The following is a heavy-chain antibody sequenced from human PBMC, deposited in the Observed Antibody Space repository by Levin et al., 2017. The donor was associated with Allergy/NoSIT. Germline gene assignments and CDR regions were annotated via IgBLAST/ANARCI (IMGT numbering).Heavy chain of an antibody. V-gene: IGHV2-5*02. CDR3: THRQSGSYFNY. D-gene: IGHD1-26*01. J-gene: IGHJ4*02. CDR1: GFSLRTSEVG. CDR2: IYWDNDK. Sequence: ESGPTLVKPAQTLTLTCTFSGFSLRTSEVGVGWIRQPPGKALEWLALIYWDNDKRYSPSLQSRLTITKDTSKNQVVLTMTNMDPVDTGTYYCTHRQSGSYFNYWGQGALVTVSS.